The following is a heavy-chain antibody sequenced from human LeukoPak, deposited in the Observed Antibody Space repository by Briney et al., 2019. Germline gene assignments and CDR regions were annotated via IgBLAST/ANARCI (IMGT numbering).Heavy chain of an antibody. CDR3: ARGRATVTTHWVDP. J-gene: IGHJ5*02. CDR1: GYPFSNYD. D-gene: IGHD4-11*01. V-gene: IGHV1-8*03. CDR2: MNPNSGNT. Sequence: ASVKVSCKASGYPFSNYDINWVRQATGQGLEWMGWMNPNSGNTDYAQKFQGRVTTTRNTSISTAYMELSGLRSEDTAVYYCARGRATVTTHWVDPWGQGTLVTVSS.